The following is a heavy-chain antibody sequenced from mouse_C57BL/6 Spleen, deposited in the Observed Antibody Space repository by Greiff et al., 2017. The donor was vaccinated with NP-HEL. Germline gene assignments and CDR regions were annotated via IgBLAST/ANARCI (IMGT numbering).Heavy chain of an antibody. Sequence: VQLQQSGPVLVKPGASVKMSCKASGYTFTDYYMNWVQQSHGKSLEWIGVINPYNGGTSYNEKFKGKATLTVDKSSSTAYMEHNSLTSEDSAVYYCARCATVVARRYFDDWGKGTTVTVSS. J-gene: IGHJ1*03. CDR1: GYTFTDYY. D-gene: IGHD1-1*01. CDR2: INPYNGGT. V-gene: IGHV1-19*01. CDR3: ARCATVVARRYFDD.